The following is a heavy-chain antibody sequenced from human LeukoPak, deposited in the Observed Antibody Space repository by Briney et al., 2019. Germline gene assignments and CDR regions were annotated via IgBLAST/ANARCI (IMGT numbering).Heavy chain of an antibody. CDR1: RFTFSSYA. D-gene: IGHD6-13*01. J-gene: IGHJ4*02. CDR2: ISGNGDHT. CDR3: ATGSDPPWQQPTT. Sequence: GGSLRLSCSASRFTFSSYAMTWVRQAAGKGLEWLSGISGNGDHTFYADSVKGRFTISRDNPKNTLYLQMNSLRVEDTAVYFCATGSDPPWQQPTTWGQGTLVTVSS. V-gene: IGHV3-23*01.